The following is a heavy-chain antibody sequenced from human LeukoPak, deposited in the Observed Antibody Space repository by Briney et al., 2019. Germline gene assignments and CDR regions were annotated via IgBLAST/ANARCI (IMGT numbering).Heavy chain of an antibody. Sequence: SETLSLTCTVSGGSISSYYWSWIRQPPGKGLEWIGYIYYSGSTNYNPSLKSRVTISVDTSKNQFSLKLNSVTAADTAVYYCARGLFPGYSSSWYYFDYWGQGTLVTVSS. CDR3: ARGLFPGYSSSWYYFDY. J-gene: IGHJ4*02. CDR2: IYYSGST. V-gene: IGHV4-59*01. CDR1: GGSISSYY. D-gene: IGHD6-13*01.